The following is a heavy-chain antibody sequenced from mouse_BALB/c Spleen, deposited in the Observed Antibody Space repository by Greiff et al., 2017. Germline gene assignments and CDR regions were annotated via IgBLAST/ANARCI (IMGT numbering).Heavy chain of an antibody. D-gene: IGHD2-10*01. CDR1: GFSLTGYG. CDR3: ARGLAYYGNYGAMDY. Sequence: QVQLKQSGPGLVAPSQSLSITCTVSGFSLTGYGVNWVRQPPGKGLEWLGMIWGDGSTDYNSALKSRLSISKDNSKSQVFLKMNSLQTDDTARYYCARGLAYYGNYGAMDYWGQGTSGTVSA. V-gene: IGHV2-6-7*01. J-gene: IGHJ4*01. CDR2: IWGDGST.